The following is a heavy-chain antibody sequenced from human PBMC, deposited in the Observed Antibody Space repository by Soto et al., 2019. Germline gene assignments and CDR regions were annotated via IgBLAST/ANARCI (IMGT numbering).Heavy chain of an antibody. D-gene: IGHD2-2*02. J-gene: IGHJ6*02. Sequence: QEQLVQSGGEVKKPGASVRVSCKASGYTFTKYGITWVRQAPGQGLEWMGWIGVYNGKTNYARKLQGRVIMTEDTAPSTAYLELRSLKSDDTALYYCARARYCTSPICYNHYYYGMDICGQGTTVSVSS. CDR3: ARARYCTSPICYNHYYYGMDI. CDR2: IGVYNGKT. CDR1: GYTFTKYG. V-gene: IGHV1-18*04.